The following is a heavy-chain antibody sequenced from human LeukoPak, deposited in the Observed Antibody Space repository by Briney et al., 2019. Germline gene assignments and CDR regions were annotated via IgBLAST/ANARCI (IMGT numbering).Heavy chain of an antibody. Sequence: SETLSVTSTVSGGSISRYYWSWIRQPPGKGLEWIGYMFYSRSTNSNPSLKSRVTMSVDTSKNQFSLRLSSVTAADTAVYYCARHQATITTIFDYWGQGTLVSVSS. V-gene: IGHV4-59*08. CDR3: ARHQATITTIFDY. J-gene: IGHJ4*02. D-gene: IGHD4-11*01. CDR1: GGSISRYY. CDR2: MFYSRST.